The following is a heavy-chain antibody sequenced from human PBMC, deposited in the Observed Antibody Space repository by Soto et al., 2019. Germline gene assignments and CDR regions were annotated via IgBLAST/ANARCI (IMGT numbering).Heavy chain of an antibody. CDR1: GFTFSSYV. V-gene: IGHV3-33*01. CDR2: VHYDGTKK. CDR3: ARETSYDFWSGPQTMDV. Sequence: QVQLVESGGGVVQPGTSLRLSCAPSGFTFSSYVMHWVRQAPGKGLEWVAVVHYDGTKKYYADSVRGRFTISRDNSENILYLQMNSLRPDDTALYFCARETSYDFWSGPQTMDVWGQGTTVTVSS. J-gene: IGHJ6*02. D-gene: IGHD3-3*01.